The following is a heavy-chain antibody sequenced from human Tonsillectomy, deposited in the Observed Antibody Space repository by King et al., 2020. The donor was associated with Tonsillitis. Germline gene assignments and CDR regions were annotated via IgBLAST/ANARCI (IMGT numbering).Heavy chain of an antibody. CDR1: GFSFSNYG. Sequence: VQLVESGGGVVQPGGSLRLSCAASGFSFSNYGIHWVRQAPGKGLEWVAVIWDDGSNKYYADSVKGRFTISRDNSKNTLYIQMNGLRVEDTAVYYCAREYRVGVARLDEYTVYMDV. D-gene: IGHD2-15*01. CDR2: IWDDGSNK. V-gene: IGHV3-33*01. J-gene: IGHJ6*03. CDR3: AREYRVGVARLDEYTVYMDV.